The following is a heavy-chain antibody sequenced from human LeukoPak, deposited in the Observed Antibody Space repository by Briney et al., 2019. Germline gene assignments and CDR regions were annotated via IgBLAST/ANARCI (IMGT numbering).Heavy chain of an antibody. CDR3: ARRPYSSGWTIVY. Sequence: PGGSLRLSCAASGFTFSSYPMLWVRQAPGKGREGLAVISYDGSNKYYADPGKGRFTISRDNSKNALYLQMNSLRAEDTAVYYCARRPYSSGWTIVYWGQGTLVTVSS. D-gene: IGHD6-19*01. CDR1: GFTFSSYP. CDR2: ISYDGSNK. V-gene: IGHV3-30*04. J-gene: IGHJ4*02.